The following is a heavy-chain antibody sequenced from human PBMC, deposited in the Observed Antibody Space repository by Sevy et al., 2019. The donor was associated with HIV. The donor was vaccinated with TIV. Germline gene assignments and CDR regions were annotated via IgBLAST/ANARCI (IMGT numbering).Heavy chain of an antibody. Sequence: ASVKVSCKASGYTFTGYYIHWVRQAPGQGLEWMGWINPNGGGTNYAQKFQGRVTMTGDTSFSTAYMDLTRLRSDDTAVYYCSRSVYGSGTYLNDYWGQGTLVTVSS. CDR1: GYTFTGYY. V-gene: IGHV1-2*02. CDR3: SRSVYGSGTYLNDY. D-gene: IGHD3-10*01. CDR2: INPNGGGT. J-gene: IGHJ4*02.